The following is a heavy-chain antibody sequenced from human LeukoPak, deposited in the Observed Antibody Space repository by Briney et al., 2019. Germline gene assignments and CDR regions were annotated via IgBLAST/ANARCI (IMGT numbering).Heavy chain of an antibody. J-gene: IGHJ4*02. CDR1: GFTFGDYA. CDR2: IRSKAYGGTI. Sequence: GGSLRLSCTASGFTFGDYAMSWVRQAPGKGLEWVGYIRSKAYGGTIEYAASVKGRFTISRDDSKNIAYLQMNSLKTEDTAVYYCSSSDDYYSSSFFDYWGQGTLVTVSS. V-gene: IGHV3-49*04. D-gene: IGHD6-6*01. CDR3: SSSDDYYSSSFFDY.